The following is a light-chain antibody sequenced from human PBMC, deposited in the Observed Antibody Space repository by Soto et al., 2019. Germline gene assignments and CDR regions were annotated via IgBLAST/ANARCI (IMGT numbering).Light chain of an antibody. J-gene: IGLJ1*01. CDR1: STDVGGYNY. CDR2: DVT. CDR3: CSYADTNTFV. Sequence: QSALTQPRSVSGSPGQSVTISCTGTSTDVGGYNYVSWYQQCSVKAPKVLIYDVTKRPSGVPDRFSGSKSGDTASLTISGLQAEDEADYYCCSYADTNTFVFGTGTKVTVL. V-gene: IGLV2-11*01.